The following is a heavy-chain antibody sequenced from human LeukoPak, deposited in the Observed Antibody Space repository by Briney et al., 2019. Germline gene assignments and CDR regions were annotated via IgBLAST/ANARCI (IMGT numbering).Heavy chain of an antibody. D-gene: IGHD4-17*01. J-gene: IGHJ4*02. CDR1: GFTFRNHA. V-gene: IGHV3-23*01. CDR2: ISGRDHTT. CDR3: AKGGRFGDYGSYYFDY. Sequence: GGSLRLSCAAFGFTFRNHAMNWVRRTPGKGLEWVSTISGRDHTTYYADSVKGRFTTSRDNSKNTLYLQMNSLRAEDTAVYYCAKGGRFGDYGSYYFDYWGQGTLVTVSS.